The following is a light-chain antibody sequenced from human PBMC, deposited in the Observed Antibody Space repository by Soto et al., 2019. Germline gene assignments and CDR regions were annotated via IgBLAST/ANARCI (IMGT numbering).Light chain of an antibody. CDR2: LNSDGSH. Sequence: QLVLTQSPSASASLGASVKLTCTLSSGHSSYAIAWHQQQPEKGPRYLMKLNSDGSHSKGDGLPDRFSGSSSGAERYLTISSLQSEDEADYYCQTWGTGPFVFGTGTKLTVL. CDR1: SGHSSYA. CDR3: QTWGTGPFV. J-gene: IGLJ1*01. V-gene: IGLV4-69*01.